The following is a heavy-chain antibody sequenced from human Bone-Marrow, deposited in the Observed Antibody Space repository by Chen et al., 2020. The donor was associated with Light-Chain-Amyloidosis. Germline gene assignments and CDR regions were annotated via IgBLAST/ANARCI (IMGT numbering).Heavy chain of an antibody. V-gene: IGHV3-30*03. J-gene: IGHJ4*02. CDR2: ISYDGSRV. CDR3: ARERDGRGLDY. D-gene: IGHD3-10*01. CDR1: GFTFSGYA. Sequence: VESGGGVVQPGRSLRLSCAASGFTFSGYAMYWVRQAPGKGLEWLAFISYDGSRVSYAGSLKGRFTISRDQSKRKLYLQMNSLGPEDTALYYCARERDGRGLDYWGQGTLVSVST.